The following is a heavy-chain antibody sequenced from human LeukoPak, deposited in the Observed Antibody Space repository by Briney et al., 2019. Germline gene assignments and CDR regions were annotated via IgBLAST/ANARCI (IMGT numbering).Heavy chain of an antibody. V-gene: IGHV4-61*01. D-gene: IGHD6-19*01. CDR2: IYDSGST. Sequence: PSETLSLTCTVSGGSVSSGSYYWSWIRQPPGKGLEWIGYIYDSGSTNYNPSLKSRVTISVDTSKNQFSLKLSSVTAADTAVYYCARTGYSSGWYFDYWGQGTLVTVSS. CDR3: ARTGYSSGWYFDY. CDR1: GGSVSSGSYY. J-gene: IGHJ4*02.